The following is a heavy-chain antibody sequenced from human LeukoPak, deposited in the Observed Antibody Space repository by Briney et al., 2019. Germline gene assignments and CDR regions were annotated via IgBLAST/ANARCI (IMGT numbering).Heavy chain of an antibody. CDR2: IYTSGST. CDR3: ASEYDILTGYSETTDDY. Sequence: SQTLSLTCTVSGGSISSGSYYWSWLRQPAGKGLEWIGRIYTSGSTNYNPSLKSRVTISVDTSKNQFSLKLSSVTAADTAVYYCASEYDILTGYSETTDDYWGQGTLVTVSS. J-gene: IGHJ4*02. V-gene: IGHV4-61*02. CDR1: GGSISSGSYY. D-gene: IGHD3-9*01.